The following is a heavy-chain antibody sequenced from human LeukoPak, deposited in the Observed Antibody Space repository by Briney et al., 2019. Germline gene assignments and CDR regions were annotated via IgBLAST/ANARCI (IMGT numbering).Heavy chain of an antibody. CDR3: AKGRMMATIMISFDY. D-gene: IGHD5-24*01. J-gene: IGHJ4*02. CDR1: GFTFSSYG. Sequence: PGRSLRLSCAASGFTFSSYGMHCVRQAPGKGLEWVAVISYDGSTQYYADSVKGRFTISRDNSNNTLSLQMNSLKAEDTAVYYCAKGRMMATIMISFDYWGRGTLVTVSS. CDR2: ISYDGSTQ. V-gene: IGHV3-30*18.